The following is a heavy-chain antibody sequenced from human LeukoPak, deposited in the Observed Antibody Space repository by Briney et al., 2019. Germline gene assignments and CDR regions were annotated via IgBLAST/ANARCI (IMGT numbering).Heavy chain of an antibody. CDR1: GGSISSGDYY. Sequence: SETLSLTCTVSGGSISSGDYYWSWIRQPPGKGLEWIGYIYYSGSTYYNPSLKSRVTISVDTSKNQFSLKLSSVTAADTAVYYCARADCSGGSCLFFYYYGMDVWGQGTTVTVSS. J-gene: IGHJ6*02. V-gene: IGHV4-30-4*01. CDR2: IYYSGST. CDR3: ARADCSGGSCLFFYYYGMDV. D-gene: IGHD2-15*01.